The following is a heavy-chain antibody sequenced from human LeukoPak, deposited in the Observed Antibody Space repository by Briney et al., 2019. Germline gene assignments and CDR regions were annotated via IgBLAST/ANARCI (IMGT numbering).Heavy chain of an antibody. CDR1: GFTFSHYA. V-gene: IGHV3-23*01. D-gene: IGHD6-13*01. Sequence: GGSLRLSCGASGFTFSHYAMTWVRQAPGKGLEWVSSISGSGGSTYYADSVKGRFTISRDNSKNTLYLQMNSLRAEDTAVYYCARGYSSSWNEWWYWGQGTLVTVSS. J-gene: IGHJ4*02. CDR3: ARGYSSSWNEWWY. CDR2: ISGSGGST.